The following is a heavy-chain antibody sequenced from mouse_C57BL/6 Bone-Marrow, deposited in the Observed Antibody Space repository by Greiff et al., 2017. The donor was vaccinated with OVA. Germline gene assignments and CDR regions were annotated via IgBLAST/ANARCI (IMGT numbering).Heavy chain of an antibody. CDR2: LTPYHVGT. CDR1: GYTFTDYY. J-gene: IGHJ3*01. Sequence: EVQLQQSGPVLVKPGASVKMSCKASGYTFTDYYMNCVKQSHGKSLEWLVFLTPYHVGTSYNQKFKGKATLTVDQSSSTAYMELNSLSSEDSAVYYCARDYYYGSWFAYWGQGTLVTVSA. D-gene: IGHD1-1*01. CDR3: ARDYYYGSWFAY. V-gene: IGHV1-19*01.